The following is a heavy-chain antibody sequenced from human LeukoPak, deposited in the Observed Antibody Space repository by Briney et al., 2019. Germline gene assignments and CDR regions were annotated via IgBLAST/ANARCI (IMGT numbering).Heavy chain of an antibody. Sequence: SETLSLTCAVSGYSISSGYYWGWIRQPPGKGLEWIGSIYHSGSTYYNPSLKSRVTISVDTSKNQFSLKLNSVTAADTAVYYCARIAVAARLDYWGQGTPVTVSS. J-gene: IGHJ4*02. V-gene: IGHV4-38-2*01. D-gene: IGHD6-19*01. CDR2: IYHSGST. CDR3: ARIAVAARLDY. CDR1: GYSISSGYY.